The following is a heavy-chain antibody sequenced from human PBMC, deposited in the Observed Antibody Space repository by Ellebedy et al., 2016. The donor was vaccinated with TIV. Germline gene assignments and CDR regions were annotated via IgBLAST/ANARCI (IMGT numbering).Heavy chain of an antibody. Sequence: AASVKVSCKASGYTFSTYYMHWVRQAPGQGPEWMGIINPSGGGTGYAQKFQGRVTMTRDTSASTVYMELSSLRSEDTAVYYCAREGGVYYFDYWGQGTLVTVSP. CDR2: INPSGGGT. V-gene: IGHV1-46*01. CDR3: AREGGVYYFDY. CDR1: GYTFSTYY. D-gene: IGHD1-26*01. J-gene: IGHJ4*02.